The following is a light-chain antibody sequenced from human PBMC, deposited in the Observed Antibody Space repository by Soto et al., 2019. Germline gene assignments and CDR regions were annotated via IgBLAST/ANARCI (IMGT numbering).Light chain of an antibody. CDR3: QHYNSYSET. Sequence: DIQMTQSPSTLSVSVGDRATITCRASQTISSWLAWYQQKPGKAPKLLIYKASTIKSGIPSRFSGSGSGTEFTLTITSLQSDDFATYYCQHYNSYSETFGQGTKVDIK. CDR2: KAS. CDR1: QTISSW. V-gene: IGKV1-5*03. J-gene: IGKJ1*01.